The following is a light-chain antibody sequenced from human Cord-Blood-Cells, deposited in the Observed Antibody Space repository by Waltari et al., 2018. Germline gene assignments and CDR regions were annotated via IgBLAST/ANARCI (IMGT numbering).Light chain of an antibody. J-gene: IGKJ3*01. V-gene: IGKV1-39*01. Sequence: DIQMTQSPSSLSASVGDRAPITCRASQTISSYLNWYQQKPGKAPKLLIYAASSLQSGVPSRFSGSGSGTDFTLTISSLQPEDVATYYCQQSYSTPFTFGPGTKVDIK. CDR2: AAS. CDR1: QTISSY. CDR3: QQSYSTPFT.